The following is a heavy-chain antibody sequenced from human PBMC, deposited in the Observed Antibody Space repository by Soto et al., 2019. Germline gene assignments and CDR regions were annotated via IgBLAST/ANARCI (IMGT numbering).Heavy chain of an antibody. CDR3: ARRQSSIWYGI. V-gene: IGHV4-39*01. CDR1: GGSIISNSYY. Sequence: SETLSLTCTGSGGSIISNSYYWGWIRQAPGKGLEWIGSIYYSGSTYYNPSLKSRVTISVDTSKNQFSLKLSSVTAADTAVYYCARRQSSIWYGIWGQAALVT. CDR2: IYYSGST. D-gene: IGHD6-13*01. J-gene: IGHJ4*02.